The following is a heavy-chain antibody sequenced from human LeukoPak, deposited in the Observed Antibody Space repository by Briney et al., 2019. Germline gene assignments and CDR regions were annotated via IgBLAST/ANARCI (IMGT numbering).Heavy chain of an antibody. V-gene: IGHV4-59*08. J-gene: IGHJ6*02. Sequence: SETLSLTCTVSGVSISPYYWSWIRQPPGKGLEWTGYIYYSGTTNDNPSLKSRVTMSVDTSNNHLSLRLTSVTAADTALYYCARHSYNYYGLDVWGQGTTITVSS. CDR2: IYYSGTT. CDR3: ARHSYNYYGLDV. CDR1: GVSISPYY.